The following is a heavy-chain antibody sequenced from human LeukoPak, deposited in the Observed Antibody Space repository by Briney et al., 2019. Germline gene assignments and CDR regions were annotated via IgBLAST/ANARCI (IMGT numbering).Heavy chain of an antibody. CDR3: ARGHSPVTTPLDYWYFVL. D-gene: IGHD4-17*01. Sequence: SETLSLTCTVSGGSISSYYWSWIRQPPGKGLEWIGYIYYSGSTNYNPSLKSRVTISVDTSKNQFSLKLSSVTAADTAVYYCARGHSPVTTPLDYWYFVLWGRGTLVTVSS. CDR1: GGSISSYY. J-gene: IGHJ2*01. CDR2: IYYSGST. V-gene: IGHV4-59*01.